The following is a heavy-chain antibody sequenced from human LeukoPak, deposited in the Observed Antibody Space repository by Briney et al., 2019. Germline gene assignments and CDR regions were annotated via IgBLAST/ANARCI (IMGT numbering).Heavy chain of an antibody. CDR1: GYTFTNYG. J-gene: IGHJ5*02. Sequence: GASVKVSCKASGYTFTNYGISWVRQAPGQGLEWMGWINPNSGGTNYAQKFQGRVTMTRDTSISTAYMELSRLRSDDTAVYYCARGRLWFGEPDNWFDPWGQGTLVTVSS. CDR3: ARGRLWFGEPDNWFDP. CDR2: INPNSGGT. V-gene: IGHV1-2*02. D-gene: IGHD3-10*01.